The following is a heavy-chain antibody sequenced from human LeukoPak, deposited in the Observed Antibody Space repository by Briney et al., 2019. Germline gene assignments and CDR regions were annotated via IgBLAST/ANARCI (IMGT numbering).Heavy chain of an antibody. J-gene: IGHJ3*02. D-gene: IGHD4-23*01. CDR1: GGSISSYY. Sequence: SETLSLTCTVSGGSISSYYWRWIRQPPGKGLEWIGYIYYSGSTNYNPSLKSRVTISVDTSKNQFSLKLSSVTATDTAVYYCARVSTVVPGAFDIWGQGTMVTVSS. CDR3: ARVSTVVPGAFDI. CDR2: IYYSGST. V-gene: IGHV4-59*01.